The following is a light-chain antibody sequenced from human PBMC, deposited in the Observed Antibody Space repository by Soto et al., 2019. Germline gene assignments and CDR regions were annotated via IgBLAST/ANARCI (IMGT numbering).Light chain of an antibody. CDR2: EVS. CDR1: SSDVGGYNY. Sequence: ALTQPASVSGSPGQSITISCTGTSSDVGGYNYVSWYLQHPGKAPKLMIYEVSNRPSGVSNRFSGSKSGNTASLTISGLQAEDEADYYCSSYTSSSTHYVFGTGTKLTVL. CDR3: SSYTSSSTHYV. J-gene: IGLJ1*01. V-gene: IGLV2-14*01.